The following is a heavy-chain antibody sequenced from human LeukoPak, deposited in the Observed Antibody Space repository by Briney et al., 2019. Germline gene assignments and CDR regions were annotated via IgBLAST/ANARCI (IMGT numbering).Heavy chain of an antibody. V-gene: IGHV1-8*01. CDR1: GHTFTSFD. CDR3: ARGDSVAGTSNYFDS. J-gene: IGHJ5*01. Sequence: GASVKVSCKTSGHTFTSFDIHWVRQATGQGLEWMGWMKPNDGNRGFAQKFQGRLTMTSDTSLVTAYMELTSLTSDDTAVYYCARGDSVAGTSNYFDSWGQGTLVTVS. D-gene: IGHD6-19*01. CDR2: MKPNDGNR.